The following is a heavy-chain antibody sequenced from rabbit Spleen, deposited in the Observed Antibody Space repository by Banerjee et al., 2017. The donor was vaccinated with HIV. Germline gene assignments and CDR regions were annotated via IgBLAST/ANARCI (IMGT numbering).Heavy chain of an antibody. Sequence: QEQLVESGGGLVQPEGSLTLTCTVSGFSFSSSYYMCWVRQAPGKGLEWIGCINSDSGRTWYASWAKGRFTLSKTSSTTVTLQMTSLTPADTATYFCARGHSGIRYASNLWGPGTLVTVS. CDR1: GFSFSSSYY. V-gene: IGHV1S45*01. J-gene: IGHJ4*01. D-gene: IGHD1-1*01. CDR3: ARGHSGIRYASNL. CDR2: INSDSGRT.